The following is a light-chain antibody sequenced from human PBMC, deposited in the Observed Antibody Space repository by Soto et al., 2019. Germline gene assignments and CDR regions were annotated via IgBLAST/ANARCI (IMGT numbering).Light chain of an antibody. CDR2: TAS. J-gene: IGKJ3*01. Sequence: DIQLTQSPASVSAAVGDRINISCRASQPIKTWLAWYQQKPGKGPKLLIYTASTLETGVPSRFSGSGSGTDFTLTISSLQPEDAAIYYCQQAASFPFTFGPGDKV. CDR3: QQAASFPFT. CDR1: QPIKTW. V-gene: IGKV1-12*02.